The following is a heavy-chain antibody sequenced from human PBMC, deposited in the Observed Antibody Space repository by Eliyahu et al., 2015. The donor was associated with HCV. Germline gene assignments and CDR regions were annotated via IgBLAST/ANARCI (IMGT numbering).Heavy chain of an antibody. Sequence: EVQLVESGGGLVQPGGSLRLSXAASGFXFSKYWMGWVRQAPGKGLEWVANINQDGSEKYYVDSVRGRFTISRDNAKNSLYLQMKSLRDEDTAVYYCARDSHLGGNAFDIWGQGTMVTVSS. D-gene: IGHD3-16*01. V-gene: IGHV3-7*01. CDR3: ARDSHLGGNAFDI. J-gene: IGHJ3*02. CDR2: INQDGSEK. CDR1: GFXFSKYW.